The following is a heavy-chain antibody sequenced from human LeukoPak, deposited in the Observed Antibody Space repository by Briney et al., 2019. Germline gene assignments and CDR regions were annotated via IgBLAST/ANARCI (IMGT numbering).Heavy chain of an antibody. CDR3: AKHSGTERPQSMIIVVTGRYYFDC. D-gene: IGHD3-22*01. CDR1: GFTFSSSR. J-gene: IGHJ4*02. CDR2: ISSRGTTK. V-gene: IGHV3-48*01. Sequence: GESLRLSCEVSGFTFSSSRMNWVRQAPGKGLEWVSYISSRGTTKHYADSVKGRFTISRDNAKNALYLQMNSLRVEDTAVYYCAKHSGTERPQSMIIVVTGRYYFDCWGQGTLVTVSS.